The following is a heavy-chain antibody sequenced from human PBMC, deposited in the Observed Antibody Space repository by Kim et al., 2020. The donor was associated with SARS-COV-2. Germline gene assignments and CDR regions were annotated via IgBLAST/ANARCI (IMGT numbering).Heavy chain of an antibody. V-gene: IGHV3-30*18. J-gene: IGHJ6*02. CDR2: ISYDGSNK. CDR3: AKETRWRFGELSTSYGMDV. CDR1: GFTFSSYG. D-gene: IGHD3-10*01. Sequence: GGSLRLSCAASGFTFSSYGMHWVRQAPGKGLEWVAVISYDGSNKYYADSVKGRFTISRDNSKNTLYLQMNSLRAEDTAVYYCAKETRWRFGELSTSYGMDVWGQGTTVTVSS.